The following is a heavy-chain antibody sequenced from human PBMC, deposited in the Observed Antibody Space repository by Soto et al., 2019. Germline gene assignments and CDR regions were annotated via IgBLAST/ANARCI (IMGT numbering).Heavy chain of an antibody. V-gene: IGHV1-24*01. Sequence: QVQLVQSGAEVKKPGASVKVSCKVSGYTLTELSMYWVRQAPGKGLEWMGGFDPEGGETIYAQKFQGRVTMTEDTSTDTAYMELSSLRSEDAAVYFCATDRSGYSNSQWCGYWGQGTLVTVSS. CDR3: ATDRSGYSNSQWCGY. CDR1: GYTLTELS. J-gene: IGHJ4*02. CDR2: FDPEGGET. D-gene: IGHD6-13*01.